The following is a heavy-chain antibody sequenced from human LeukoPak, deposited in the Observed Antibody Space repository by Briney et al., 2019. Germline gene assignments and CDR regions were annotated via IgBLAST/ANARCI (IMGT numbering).Heavy chain of an antibody. D-gene: IGHD5/OR15-5a*01. V-gene: IGHV3-48*03. CDR2: ISSGGRTI. CDR3: ARSLRVFDY. J-gene: IGHJ4*02. CDR1: GFTFSNYE. Sequence: GGSLRLSCAASGFTFSNYEMNWVRQAPGKGLEWVSYISSGGRTIYYADSVKGRFTISRDNAENSLYLQMNSLRAEDTAVYYCARSLRVFDYWGQGTLVTVSS.